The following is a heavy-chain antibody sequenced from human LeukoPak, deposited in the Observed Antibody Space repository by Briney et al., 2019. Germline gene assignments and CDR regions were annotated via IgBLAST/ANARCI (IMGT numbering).Heavy chain of an antibody. J-gene: IGHJ4*02. V-gene: IGHV3-30-3*01. CDR2: ISYDGSNK. CDR3: ARDGSSSIAARPVY. Sequence: GGSLRLSCAASGFTFSSYAMHWVRQAPGKGLEWVAVISYDGSNKYYADSVKGRFTISRDNAKNSLYLQMNSLRAEDTAVYYCARDGSSSIAARPVYWGQGTLATVSS. D-gene: IGHD6-6*01. CDR1: GFTFSSYA.